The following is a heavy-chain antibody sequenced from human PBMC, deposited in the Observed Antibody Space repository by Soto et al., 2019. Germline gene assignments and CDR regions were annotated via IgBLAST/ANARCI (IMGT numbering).Heavy chain of an antibody. CDR3: ARHRGTHYDYYGMDV. D-gene: IGHD1-1*01. V-gene: IGHV4-59*08. CDR2: IYYSGST. CDR1: GGSISSYY. J-gene: IGHJ6*02. Sequence: QVQLQESGPGLVKPSETLSLTCTVSGGSISSYYWSWIRQPPGKGLEWIGYIYYSGSTNYNPSLKSRVPISVDTSKNRFSLKLGSVTAADTAVYYCARHRGTHYDYYGMDVWGQGTTVTVSS.